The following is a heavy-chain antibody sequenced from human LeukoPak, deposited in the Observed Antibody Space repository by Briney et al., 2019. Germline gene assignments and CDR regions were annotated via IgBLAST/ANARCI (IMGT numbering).Heavy chain of an antibody. CDR3: ARDRYSSGWYTFDY. J-gene: IGHJ4*02. Sequence: GGSLRLSCAASGFTFSSYSMNWVRQAPGKGLEWVSSISSSSSYIYYADSVKGRFTISRDNSKNTLYLQMNSLRAEDTAVYYCARDRYSSGWYTFDYWGQGTLVTVSS. CDR1: GFTFSSYS. D-gene: IGHD6-19*01. CDR2: ISSSSSYI. V-gene: IGHV3-21*01.